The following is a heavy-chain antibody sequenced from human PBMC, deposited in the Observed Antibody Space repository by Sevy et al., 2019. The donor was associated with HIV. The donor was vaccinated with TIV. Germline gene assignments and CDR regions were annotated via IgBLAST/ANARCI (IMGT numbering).Heavy chain of an antibody. CDR1: GFTFSSYA. CDR2: ISGSGGST. Sequence: GGSLRLSCAASGFTFSSYAMSWVRQAPGKGLEWVSAISGSGGSTYYADSVKGRFTISRDNSKNTLYLQMNSLRAEDTAVYYCAKSTGERYYYYYYMDVWGKGTTVTVSS. D-gene: IGHD3-10*01. J-gene: IGHJ6*03. CDR3: AKSTGERYYYYYYMDV. V-gene: IGHV3-23*01.